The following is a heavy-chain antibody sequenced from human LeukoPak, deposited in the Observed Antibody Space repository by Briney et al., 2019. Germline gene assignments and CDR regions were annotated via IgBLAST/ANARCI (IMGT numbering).Heavy chain of an antibody. V-gene: IGHV4-34*01. J-gene: IGHJ5*02. Sequence: ETLTLTCAVYGGSFSGYYWSRIRQPPGKGLEWIGEINHSGSTNYNPSLRSPVHILVDPSKNQFSLKLGSVTAADTAVYYCARAHRLIAAAGSWFDPWGQGTLVTVSS. CDR1: GGSFSGYY. D-gene: IGHD6-13*01. CDR2: INHSGST. CDR3: ARAHRLIAAAGSWFDP.